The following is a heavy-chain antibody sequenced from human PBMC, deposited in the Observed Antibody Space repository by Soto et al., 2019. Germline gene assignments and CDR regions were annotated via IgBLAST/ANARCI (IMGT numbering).Heavy chain of an antibody. D-gene: IGHD4-17*01. CDR2: ISSSSSYI. CDR3: ARYGDYDAFDI. V-gene: IGHV3-21*01. CDR1: GFTFSSYS. Sequence: GGSLRLSCAASGFTFSSYSMNWVRQAPGKGLEWVSSISSSSSYIHYADSVKGRFTISRDNAKNSLYLQMNSLRAEDTAVYYCARYGDYDAFDIWGQGTMVTVSS. J-gene: IGHJ3*02.